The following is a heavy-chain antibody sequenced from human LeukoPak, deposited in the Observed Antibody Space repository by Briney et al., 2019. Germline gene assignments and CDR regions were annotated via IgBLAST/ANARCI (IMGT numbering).Heavy chain of an antibody. V-gene: IGHV1-69*04. CDR2: IIPILGIA. CDR1: GGTFSSYA. J-gene: IGHJ4*02. CDR3: ARVGEQPHPFDY. Sequence: ASVKVSCKASGGTFSSYAISWVRQAPGQGLEWLGRIIPILGIANYAQKFQGRVTITADKSTSTAYMELSSLRSEDTAVYYCARVGEQPHPFDYWGQGTLVTVSS. D-gene: IGHD1-26*01.